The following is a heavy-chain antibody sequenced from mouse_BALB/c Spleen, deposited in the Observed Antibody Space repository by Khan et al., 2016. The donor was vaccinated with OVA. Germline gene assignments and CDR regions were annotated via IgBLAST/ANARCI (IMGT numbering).Heavy chain of an antibody. CDR2: ISTYYGDA. D-gene: IGHD1-3*01. V-gene: IGHV1S137*01. J-gene: IGHJ3*01. CDR3: ARGSGNSGFGY. Sequence: QVQLQQSGAELVRPGVSVKLSCKGSGYTFTAFAMHWVQQSHAKGLEWIGVISTYYGDATYNQNFKGKATMTVEKSSRTAYTELDRRTSDDSAIYYCARGSGNSGFGYWGQGNLVTVAA. CDR1: GYTFTAFA.